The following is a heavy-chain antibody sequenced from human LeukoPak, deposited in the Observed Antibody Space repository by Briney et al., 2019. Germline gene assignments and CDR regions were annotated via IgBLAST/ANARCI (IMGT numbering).Heavy chain of an antibody. J-gene: IGHJ4*02. D-gene: IGHD3-22*01. Sequence: QCGGSLRLSCAASGFTFSNCAISWVRQPPGGWLELVSFISGSGGTTSYADSVKGRFTISRDNSRNTLYLQMNSLRAEDTSVYYSAKDREVVARYYFDYWGQGTLVTVSS. CDR1: GFTFSNCA. V-gene: IGHV3-23*01. CDR2: ISGSGGTT. CDR3: AKDREVVARYYFDY.